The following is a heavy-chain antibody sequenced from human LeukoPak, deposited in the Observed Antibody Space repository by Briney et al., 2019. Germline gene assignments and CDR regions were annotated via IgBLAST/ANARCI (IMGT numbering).Heavy chain of an antibody. Sequence: VFSVKVSCKASGGTFSSYGINWVRQAPGQGLEWMGRIIPVLGIANYAQKFQGRVTITADKSTSTSYMELSSLRSEDTAVYHCARSRGYSSGWLDYWGHGTLVTVSS. D-gene: IGHD6-19*01. CDR3: ARSRGYSSGWLDY. CDR1: GGTFSSYG. CDR2: IIPVLGIA. J-gene: IGHJ5*01. V-gene: IGHV1-69*04.